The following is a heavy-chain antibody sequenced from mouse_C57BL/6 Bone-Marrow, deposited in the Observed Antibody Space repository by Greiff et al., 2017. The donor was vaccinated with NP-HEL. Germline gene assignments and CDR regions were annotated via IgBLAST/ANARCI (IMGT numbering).Heavy chain of an antibody. D-gene: IGHD4-1*02. CDR3: ARYTASTGTRAMDY. V-gene: IGHV1-5*01. J-gene: IGHJ4*01. CDR1: GYTFTSYW. CDR2: IYPGNSDT. Sequence: EVHLVESGTVLARPGASVKMSCKTSGYTFTSYWMHWVKQRPGQGLEWIGAIYPGNSDTSYNQKFKDKATLTADKSSSTAYMQLSSLTYEDSAVYYCARYTASTGTRAMDYWGQGTSVTVSS.